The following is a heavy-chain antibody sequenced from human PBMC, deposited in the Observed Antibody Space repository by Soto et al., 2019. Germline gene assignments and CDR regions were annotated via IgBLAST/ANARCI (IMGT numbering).Heavy chain of an antibody. CDR1: GYTFTSHG. J-gene: IGHJ4*02. Sequence: GASVKVCCKASGYTFTSHGIVWVRQATGQGLEWVGWMTPNGVNTASAQKFQGRITMTRDTSISTAYMELSSLKSEDTAVYFCARNYQGLAYWGQGTLVTVSS. V-gene: IGHV1-8*01. CDR3: ARNYQGLAY. D-gene: IGHD1-7*01. CDR2: MTPNGVNT.